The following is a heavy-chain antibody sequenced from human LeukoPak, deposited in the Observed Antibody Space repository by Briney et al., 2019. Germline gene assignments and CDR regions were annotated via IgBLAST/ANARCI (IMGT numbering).Heavy chain of an antibody. CDR1: GYTFTSYG. Sequence: GASVKVSCKASGYTFTSYGISWVRQAPGQGLEWMGWISAYNGNTNYAQKLQGRVTMTTDTSTSTAYMELRSLRSDDTAVYYCARTYDYGDYVGYYYMDVWGKGTTVTVSS. D-gene: IGHD4-17*01. V-gene: IGHV1-18*01. CDR3: ARTYDYGDYVGYYYMDV. CDR2: ISAYNGNT. J-gene: IGHJ6*03.